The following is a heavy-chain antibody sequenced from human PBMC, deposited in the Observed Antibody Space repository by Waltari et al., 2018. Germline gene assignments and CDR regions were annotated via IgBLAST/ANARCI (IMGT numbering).Heavy chain of an antibody. CDR3: ARRLDY. J-gene: IGHJ4*02. V-gene: IGHV3-48*04. CDR1: GFTFNNYT. Sequence: EVQLVESGGGLVQPGGSLILAWAASGFTFNNYTMNWVRQGPGKGLEWVSYISSDNTVYYADSVKGRFTISRDNAKNSVYLQMNSLRAEDTAVYFCARRLDYWGQGTLVTVSS. D-gene: IGHD2-21*02. CDR2: ISSDNTV.